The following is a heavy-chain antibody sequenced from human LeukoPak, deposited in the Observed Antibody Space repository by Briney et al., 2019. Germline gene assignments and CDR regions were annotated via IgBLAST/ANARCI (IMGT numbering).Heavy chain of an antibody. CDR2: MNPNSGNT. CDR1: GYTFTSYD. CDR3: AGITMVRGVIDPDYYYGMDV. Sequence: EASVKVSCKASGYTFTSYDINWVRQATGQGLEWMGWMNPNSGNTGYAQKFRGRVTMTRNTSISTAYMELSSLRSEDTAVYYCAGITMVRGVIDPDYYYGMDVWGQGTTVTVSS. J-gene: IGHJ6*02. D-gene: IGHD3-10*01. V-gene: IGHV1-8*01.